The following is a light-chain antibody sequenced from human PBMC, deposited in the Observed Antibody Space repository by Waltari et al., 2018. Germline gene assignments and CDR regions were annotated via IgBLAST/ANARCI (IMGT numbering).Light chain of an antibody. CDR3: QSYDTSLSAVL. CDR1: SSNIGAGHA. V-gene: IGLV1-40*01. CDR2: GAN. J-gene: IGLJ2*01. Sequence: QSVLTQPPSVSGAPGPGVTLPSTGRSSNIGAGHALPWYQQLPGPAPQPLIFGANNRPSGVPDRFSGSKSGTSASLAITGLQAEDEADYYCQSYDTSLSAVLFGGGTKMTVL.